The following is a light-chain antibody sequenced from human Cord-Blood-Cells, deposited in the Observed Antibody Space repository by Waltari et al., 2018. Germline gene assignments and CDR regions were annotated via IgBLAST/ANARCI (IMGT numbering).Light chain of an antibody. CDR1: SSNIGAGYD. V-gene: IGLV1-40*01. CDR3: QSYDSSLSGV. CDR2: CNS. Sequence: QSVLTQPPSVSGAPGQRVTISCTGSSSNIGAGYDVHWYQQRPGTAPKLLIDCNSNPPSGVPDRFSGSKSGTSASLAITGLQAEDEADYYCQSYDSSLSGVFGGGTKLTVL. J-gene: IGLJ2*01.